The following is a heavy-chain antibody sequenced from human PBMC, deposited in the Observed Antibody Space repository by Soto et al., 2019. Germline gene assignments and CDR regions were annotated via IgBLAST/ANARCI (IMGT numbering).Heavy chain of an antibody. V-gene: IGHV4-59*12. CDR3: ARDRELGYSDS. J-gene: IGHJ4*02. CDR2: NSNSGNT. CDR1: SGSISGYY. Sequence: QVQLQESGPGLVKPSETLSLTCTVSSGSISGYYWNWIRQPPGQGLEWIGWINSNSGNTNYNPSLKSRVTVSVDTSLTQFSLKLTSLTAADTAVYYCARDRELGYSDSWGQGTLVTVSS. D-gene: IGHD3-3*02.